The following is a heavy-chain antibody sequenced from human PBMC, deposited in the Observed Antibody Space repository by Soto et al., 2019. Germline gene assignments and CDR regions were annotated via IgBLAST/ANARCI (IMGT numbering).Heavy chain of an antibody. J-gene: IGHJ3*02. CDR3: AKEASMIVVNDAFDI. Sequence: EVQLLESGGGLVQPGGSLRLSCAASGFTFSSYAMSWVRQAPGKGLEWVSGISGSGGSTYYADSVKGRFTISRDNSKTTLYLQLNSLIAEDTALYYCAKEASMIVVNDAFDIWGQGTMVTVSS. CDR1: GFTFSSYA. V-gene: IGHV3-23*01. CDR2: ISGSGGST. D-gene: IGHD3-22*01.